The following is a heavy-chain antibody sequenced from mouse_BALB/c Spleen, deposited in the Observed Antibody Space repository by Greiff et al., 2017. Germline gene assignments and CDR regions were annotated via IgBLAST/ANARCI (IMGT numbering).Heavy chain of an antibody. CDR2: ISTYSGNT. D-gene: IGHD2-4*01. CDR3: ARKTMITTKGNYYAMDY. Sequence: VKLQQSGPELVRPGVSVKISCKGSGYTFTDYAMHWVKQSHAKSLEWIGVISTYSGNTNYNQKFKGKATMTVDKSSSTAYMELARLTSEDSAIYYCARKTMITTKGNYYAMDYWGQGTSVTVSS. J-gene: IGHJ4*01. V-gene: IGHV1-67*01. CDR1: GYTFTDYA.